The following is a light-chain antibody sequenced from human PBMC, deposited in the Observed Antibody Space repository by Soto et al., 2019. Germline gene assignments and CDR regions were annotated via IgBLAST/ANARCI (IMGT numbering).Light chain of an antibody. V-gene: IGLV2-23*03. CDR2: EGS. J-gene: IGLJ2*01. CDR1: SSDVGSYNL. CDR3: CSYAGSSTFHVV. Sequence: QAVLTQPASVSGSPGQSITISCTGTSSDVGSYNLVSWYQQHPGKAPKLMIYEGSKRPSGVSNRFYGSKSGNTASLTISGLQAEDEADYYCCSYAGSSTFHVVFGGGTKVTVL.